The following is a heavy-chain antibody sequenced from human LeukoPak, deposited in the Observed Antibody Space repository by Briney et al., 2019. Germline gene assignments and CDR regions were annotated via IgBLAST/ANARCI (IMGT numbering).Heavy chain of an antibody. CDR1: GGSISPYY. J-gene: IGHJ4*02. D-gene: IGHD3-10*01. CDR3: ARVTLGFGAGFDY. Sequence: SETLSLTCTVSGGSISPYYWSWIRQPPGKGLECIRYIYHSGSTNYNPSLKSRLTISVDTSKNQFSLKLSSVTAADTAVYYCARVTLGFGAGFDYWGQGTLVTVSS. CDR2: IYHSGST. V-gene: IGHV4-59*01.